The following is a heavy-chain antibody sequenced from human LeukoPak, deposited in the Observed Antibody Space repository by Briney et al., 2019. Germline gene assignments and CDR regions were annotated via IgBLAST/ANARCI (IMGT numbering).Heavy chain of an antibody. D-gene: IGHD3-22*01. J-gene: IGHJ4*02. CDR3: TREVYYYDSSGPFDY. CDR2: IRSKAYGGTT. Sequence: PGRSLRLSCTASGFTFGDYAMSWVRQAPGKGLEWVGFIRSKAYGGTTEYAASVKGRFTIPRDDSKSIAYLQMNSLKTEDTAVYYCTREVYYYDSSGPFDYWGQGTLVTVSS. V-gene: IGHV3-49*04. CDR1: GFTFGDYA.